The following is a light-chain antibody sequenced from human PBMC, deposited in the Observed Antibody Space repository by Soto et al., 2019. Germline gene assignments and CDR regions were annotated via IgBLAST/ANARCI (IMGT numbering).Light chain of an antibody. CDR2: GAS. Sequence: EIVLTQSPGTLSLSPGERATLSCGASQSVTSNYLAWYQQKPGQAPRLLIFGASIRVTGIPDRFIGSGSGTDFTLTISRLEPEDFAVYYCQQYGSSPRGTFGQGTKVDIK. J-gene: IGKJ1*01. V-gene: IGKV3-20*01. CDR1: QSVTSNY. CDR3: QQYGSSPRGT.